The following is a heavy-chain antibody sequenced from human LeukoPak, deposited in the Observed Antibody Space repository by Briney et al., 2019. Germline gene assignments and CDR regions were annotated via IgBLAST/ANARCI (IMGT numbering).Heavy chain of an antibody. D-gene: IGHD6-19*01. CDR1: GYTFTSYG. Sequence: ASVKVSCKASGYTFTSYGISWVRQAPGQGLEWMGWISAYNGNTNYAQKLQGRVTMTTDTSTSTAYMELMSLRSDDTAVYYCAREVGGSGWYGFGYWGQGTLVTVSS. CDR3: AREVGGSGWYGFGY. CDR2: ISAYNGNT. V-gene: IGHV1-18*01. J-gene: IGHJ4*02.